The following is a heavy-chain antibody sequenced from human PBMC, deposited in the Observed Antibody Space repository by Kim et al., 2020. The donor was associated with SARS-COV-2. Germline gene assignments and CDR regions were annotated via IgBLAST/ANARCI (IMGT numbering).Heavy chain of an antibody. Sequence: SETLSLTCAVYGGSFSGYYWSWIRQPPGKGLEWIGEINHSGSTNYNPSLKSRVTISVDTSKNQFSLKLSSVTAADTAVYYCARGRGLSVGSSWFDPWGQGTLVTVSS. CDR2: INHSGST. J-gene: IGHJ5*02. V-gene: IGHV4-34*01. CDR3: ARGRGLSVGSSWFDP. CDR1: GGSFSGYY. D-gene: IGHD2-15*01.